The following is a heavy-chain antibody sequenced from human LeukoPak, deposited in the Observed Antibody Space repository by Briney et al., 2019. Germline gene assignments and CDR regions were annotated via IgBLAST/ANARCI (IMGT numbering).Heavy chain of an antibody. CDR1: GGSISSSSYY. V-gene: IGHV4-39*02. J-gene: IGHJ6*03. D-gene: IGHD6-19*01. CDR2: IYYSGST. Sequence: SETLSLTCTVSGGSISSSSYYWGWIRQPPGKGLEWIGSIYYSGSTYYNPSLKSRVTISVDTSKNQFSLKLSSVTAADTAVYYCAREISGYSSGYYYYYYYMDVWGKGTTVTVSS. CDR3: AREISGYSSGYYYYYYYMDV.